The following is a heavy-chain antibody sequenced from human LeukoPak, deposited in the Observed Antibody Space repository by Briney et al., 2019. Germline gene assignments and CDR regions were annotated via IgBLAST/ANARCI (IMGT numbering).Heavy chain of an antibody. Sequence: PSETLSLTCTVSGGSISSYYWSWIRQPAGKGLEWIGRIYTSGSTNYNPSLKSRVPMSVDTSKNQFSLKLSSVTAADTAVYYCAYYDFWSGYFNWGQGTLVTVSS. D-gene: IGHD3-3*01. J-gene: IGHJ4*02. V-gene: IGHV4-4*07. CDR2: IYTSGST. CDR1: GGSISSYY. CDR3: AYYDFWSGYFN.